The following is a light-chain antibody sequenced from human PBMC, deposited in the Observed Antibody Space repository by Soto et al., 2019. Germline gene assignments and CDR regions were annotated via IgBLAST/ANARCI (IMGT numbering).Light chain of an antibody. CDR1: QGISSW. CDR3: QQANSFPPT. J-gene: IGKJ5*01. V-gene: IGKV1-12*01. Sequence: DIQMTQSPSSVSASVGDRVTITCRASQGISSWLAWYQQKPGKAPKLLIYAASSLQSGVPSRFSGGGSGTNFTPTISSLEAKGFPKYYCQQANSFPPTFGQGTRLEI. CDR2: AAS.